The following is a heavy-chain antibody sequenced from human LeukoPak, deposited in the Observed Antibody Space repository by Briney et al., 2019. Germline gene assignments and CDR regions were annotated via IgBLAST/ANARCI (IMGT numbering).Heavy chain of an antibody. J-gene: IGHJ3*02. Sequence: SETLSLTCTVSGGSISSSSYYWGWIRQPPGKGLEWIGSIYYSGSTYYNPSLKSRVTISVDTSKNQFSLKLSSVTAADTAVYYCASCIVGGFDGLCAFDIWGQGTMVTVSS. CDR2: IYYSGST. CDR3: ASCIVGGFDGLCAFDI. V-gene: IGHV4-39*07. CDR1: GGSISSSSYY. D-gene: IGHD1-26*01.